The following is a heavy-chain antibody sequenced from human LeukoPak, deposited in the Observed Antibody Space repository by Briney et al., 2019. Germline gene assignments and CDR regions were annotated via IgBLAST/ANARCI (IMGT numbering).Heavy chain of an antibody. V-gene: IGHV1-2*02. CDR1: GYTFTGYY. CDR3: AREGQIAVADY. D-gene: IGHD6-19*01. CDR2: INPNSGGT. Sequence: ASVKVSCKASGYTFTGYYMHGVRQAPGQGLEGMGWINPNSGGTNYAQKFRGRVTMTRDTSISTAYMELSRLRSDDTAVYYCAREGQIAVADYWGQGTLVTVSS. J-gene: IGHJ4*02.